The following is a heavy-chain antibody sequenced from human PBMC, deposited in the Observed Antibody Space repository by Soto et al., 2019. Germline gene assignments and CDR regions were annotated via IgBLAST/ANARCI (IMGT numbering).Heavy chain of an antibody. CDR2: MNPNSGNT. D-gene: IGHD3-9*01. CDR1: GYTFTSYD. CDR3: ARPNYDILTGPDYYFDY. Sequence: ASVKVSCKASGYTFTSYDINWVRQATGQVLEWMGWMNPNSGNTGYAQKFQGRVTMTRNTSISTAYMELSSLRSEDTATYYCARPNYDILTGPDYYFDYWGQGTLVTVSS. V-gene: IGHV1-8*01. J-gene: IGHJ4*02.